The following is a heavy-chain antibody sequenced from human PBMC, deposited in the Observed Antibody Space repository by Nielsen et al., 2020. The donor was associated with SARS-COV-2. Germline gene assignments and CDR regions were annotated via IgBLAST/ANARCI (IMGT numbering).Heavy chain of an antibody. CDR1: GFTFSSYS. CDR3: VSPPVTAMGYFQH. CDR2: ISSSSSTI. Sequence: GGSLRLSCAASGFTFSSYSMNWVRQAPGKGLEWVSYISSSSSTIYYADSVKGRFTISRDNAKNLLYLQMNSLRAEDTAVYYCVSPPVTAMGYFQHWGQGTLVTVSS. D-gene: IGHD2-21*02. V-gene: IGHV3-48*04. J-gene: IGHJ1*01.